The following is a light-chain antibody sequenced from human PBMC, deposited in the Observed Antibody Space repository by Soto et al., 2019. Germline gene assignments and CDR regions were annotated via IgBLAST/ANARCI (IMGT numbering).Light chain of an antibody. Sequence: DFQMTQSPSTLSASVGDRVTITCRASQNIRSRLAWFQQKPGKAPKLLIYDASSLESGVPQRFSGSGSGTEFTLTISSLQTYDFAVYYCQQYNNWPRTFGQGTKVDIK. CDR1: QNIRSR. J-gene: IGKJ1*01. V-gene: IGKV1-5*01. CDR2: DAS. CDR3: QQYNNWPRT.